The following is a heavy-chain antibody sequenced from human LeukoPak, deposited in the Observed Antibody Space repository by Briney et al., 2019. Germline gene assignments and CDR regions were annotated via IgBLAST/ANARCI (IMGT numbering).Heavy chain of an antibody. CDR3: ARDPLYVDTGGDY. D-gene: IGHD5-18*01. CDR1: GYTFTTYG. J-gene: IGHJ4*02. V-gene: IGHV1-18*01. CDR2: ISGYNGNT. Sequence: VASVKVSCKASGYTFTTYGISWVRQAPGQGLEWMGWISGYNGNTNYAQKLQGRVTLTTDTSTSTAYMELRSLRSDDTAVYYCARDPLYVDTGGDYWGQGTLVTVSS.